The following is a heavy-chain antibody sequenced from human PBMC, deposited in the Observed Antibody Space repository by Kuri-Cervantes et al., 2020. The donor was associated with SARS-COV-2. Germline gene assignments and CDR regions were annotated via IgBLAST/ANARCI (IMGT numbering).Heavy chain of an antibody. CDR1: GFTFSSYA. CDR3: AKDYYYDSSGYPRVVVDY. CDR2: ISSNGGST. V-gene: IGHV3-64D*08. J-gene: IGHJ4*02. D-gene: IGHD3-22*01. Sequence: GGSLRLSCSASGFTFSSYAMHWVRQAPGKGLEYVSAISSNGGSTYYADSVKGRFTISRDNSKNTLYLQMSSLRAEDTAVYYCAKDYYYDSSGYPRVVVDYWGQGTLVTVSS.